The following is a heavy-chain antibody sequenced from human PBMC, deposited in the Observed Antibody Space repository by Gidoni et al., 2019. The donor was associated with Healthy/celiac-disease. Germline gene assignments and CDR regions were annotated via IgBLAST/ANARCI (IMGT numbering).Heavy chain of an antibody. CDR2: ISAYNGNT. V-gene: IGHV1-18*01. CDR3: AREGYSSGWYVPIGYYYYYGMDV. J-gene: IGHJ6*02. D-gene: IGHD6-19*01. CDR1: GYTFTSYG. Sequence: QVQLVQSGAEVKKPGASVKVSCKASGYTFTSYGISWVRQAPGQGLEWMGWISAYNGNTNYAQKLQGRVTMTTDTSTSTAYMELRSLRSDDTAVYYCAREGYSSGWYVPIGYYYYYGMDVWGQGTTVTVSS.